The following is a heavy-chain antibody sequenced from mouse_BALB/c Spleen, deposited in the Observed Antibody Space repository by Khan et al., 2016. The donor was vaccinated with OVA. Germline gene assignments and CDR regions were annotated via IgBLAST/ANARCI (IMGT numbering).Heavy chain of an antibody. J-gene: IGHJ4*01. CDR3: ARQPYYHYNIMDY. V-gene: IGHV2-6-1*01. D-gene: IGHD2-10*01. Sequence: VELVESGPGLVAPSQSLSITCTITGFSLTHYGVHWVRKPPGKGLEWMVVIWNDGSTTYYSYLQSRLTVSQYNSQSQFFLKMNSLQTDDTAMYFCARQPYYHYNIMDYWGQGTSVTVSS. CDR2: IWNDGST. CDR1: GFSLTHYG.